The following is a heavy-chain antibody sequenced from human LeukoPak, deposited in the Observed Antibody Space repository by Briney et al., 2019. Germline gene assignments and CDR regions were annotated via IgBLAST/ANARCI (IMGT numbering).Heavy chain of an antibody. CDR2: IYYSGST. CDR3: AREPRGSGSYYNGGFDY. V-gene: IGHV4-59*01. Sequence: PSETLSLTCTVSGGSISSYYWSWLRQPPGKGLEWLGYIYYSGSTNYNPSLKSLVTISVATSKNQFSLKLSSVTAADTAVYYCAREPRGSGSYYNGGFDYWGQGTLVTVSS. D-gene: IGHD3-10*01. J-gene: IGHJ4*02. CDR1: GGSISSYY.